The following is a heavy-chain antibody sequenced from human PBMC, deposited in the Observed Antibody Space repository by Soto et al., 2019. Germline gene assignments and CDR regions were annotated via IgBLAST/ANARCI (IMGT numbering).Heavy chain of an antibody. CDR3: ASRYYYGSGSYLYYFDY. CDR1: GGTFSSYT. CDR2: IIPILGTA. V-gene: IGHV1-69*08. D-gene: IGHD3-10*01. J-gene: IGHJ4*02. Sequence: QVQLVQSGAEVKKPGSSVKVSCKASGGTFSSYTISWVRQAPGQGLEWMGRIIPILGTANYAQKFQGRVTITADKSTSTAYMELSSLRSEDTAVYYCASRYYYGSGSYLYYFDYWGQGTLVTVSS.